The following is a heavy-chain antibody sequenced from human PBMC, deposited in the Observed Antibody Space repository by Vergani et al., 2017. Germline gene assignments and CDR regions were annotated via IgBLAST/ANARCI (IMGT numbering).Heavy chain of an antibody. D-gene: IGHD4-17*01. CDR3: XRGASGDYVSSFDY. CDR2: ISYDGSNK. J-gene: IGHJ4*02. V-gene: IGHV3-30-3*01. Sequence: QVQLVESGGGVVQRGGSLRLSCAASGFTFSSYAMHWVRQAPGQGLEWVAVISYDGSNKYYADSVKGRFTISRDNSKNTLYLQMNSLRAEDTAVYYCXRGASGDYVSSFDYWGQGTLVTVSS. CDR1: GFTFSSYA.